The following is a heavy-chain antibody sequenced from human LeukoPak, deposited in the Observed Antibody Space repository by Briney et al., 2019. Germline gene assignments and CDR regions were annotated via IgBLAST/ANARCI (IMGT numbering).Heavy chain of an antibody. CDR2: IYYSGST. Sequence: SETLSLTCTVSGGSISSYYWSWIRQPPGKALWWIGYIYYSGSTNYNPSLKSRVTISVDTSKNQFSLKLNSVTAADTAVYYCAREGGPYRPLDYSGQGTLVTVAS. J-gene: IGHJ4*02. CDR1: GGSISSYY. V-gene: IGHV4-59*01. CDR3: AREGGPYRPLDY.